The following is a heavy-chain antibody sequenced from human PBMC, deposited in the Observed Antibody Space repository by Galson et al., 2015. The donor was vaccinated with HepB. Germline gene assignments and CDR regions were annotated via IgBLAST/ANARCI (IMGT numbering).Heavy chain of an antibody. Sequence: QSGAEVKKPGGSLRISCKASGYTFTGYYMHWVRQAPGQGLEWMGRINPNSGGTNYAQKFQGRVTMTRDTSISTAYMELSRLRSDDTAVYYCARDPLWGYYGSGYYMDVWGKGTTVTVSS. J-gene: IGHJ6*03. CDR1: GYTFTGYY. D-gene: IGHD3-10*01. CDR2: INPNSGGT. V-gene: IGHV1-2*06. CDR3: ARDPLWGYYGSGYYMDV.